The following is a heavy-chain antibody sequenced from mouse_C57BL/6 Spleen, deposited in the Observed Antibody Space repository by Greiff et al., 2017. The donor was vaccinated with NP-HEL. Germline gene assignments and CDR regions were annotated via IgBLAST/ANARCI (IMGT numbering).Heavy chain of an antibody. CDR3: ARQVATGYYAMDY. J-gene: IGHJ4*01. Sequence: QVQLQQPGAELVKPGASVKLSCKASGYTFTSYWMQWVKQRPGQGLEWIGEIDPSDSYTNYNQKFKGKATLTVDTSSSTAYMQLSSLTSEDSAVYYGARQVATGYYAMDYWGQGTSVTVSS. CDR1: GYTFTSYW. CDR2: IDPSDSYT. V-gene: IGHV1-50*01. D-gene: IGHD1-1*01.